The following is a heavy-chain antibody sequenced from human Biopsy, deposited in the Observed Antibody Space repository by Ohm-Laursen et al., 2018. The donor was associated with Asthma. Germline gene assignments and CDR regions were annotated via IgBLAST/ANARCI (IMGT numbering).Heavy chain of an antibody. CDR1: GFTFSSYG. Sequence: SLRLSCAASGFTFSSYGMHWVRQAPGKGLEWVAVGGSYYDGGLKYYADSVNGRFTVSRDDSKNTLYLQINSLRPDDTAVYYCARDVMEWYLPAFDFWGQGTLVTVSS. CDR2: GGSYYDGGLK. V-gene: IGHV3-30*19. J-gene: IGHJ4*02. CDR3: ARDVMEWYLPAFDF. D-gene: IGHD3-3*01.